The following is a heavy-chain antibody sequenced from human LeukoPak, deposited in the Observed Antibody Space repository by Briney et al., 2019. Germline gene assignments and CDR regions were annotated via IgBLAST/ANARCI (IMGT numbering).Heavy chain of an antibody. CDR1: GFTFSSYS. CDR2: ISSSSSYI. Sequence: GGSLRLSCAASGFTFSSYSMNWVRQAPGKGLEWVSSISSSSSYIYYADSVKGRFTISRDNAKNSLYLQMNSLRAEDTAVYYCARVGDTAMDGYFDYWGQGTLVTVSS. CDR3: ARVGDTAMDGYFDY. V-gene: IGHV3-21*04. D-gene: IGHD5-18*01. J-gene: IGHJ4*02.